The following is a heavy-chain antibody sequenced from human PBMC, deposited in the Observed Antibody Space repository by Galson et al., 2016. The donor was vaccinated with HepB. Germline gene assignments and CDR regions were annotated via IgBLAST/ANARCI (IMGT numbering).Heavy chain of an antibody. J-gene: IGHJ4*02. CDR1: GGSISDYY. CDR3: ARGGTARIQLWLTY. CDR2: FYYSRST. Sequence: SETLSLTCTVSGGSISDYYWSWIRQPPGKGLEWIGYFYYSRSTNYNPSLKSRATISVDTSKNQFSLKLSSVTAADTAVYYCARGGTARIQLWLTYWGQGTLVTVSS. D-gene: IGHD5-18*01. V-gene: IGHV4-59*01.